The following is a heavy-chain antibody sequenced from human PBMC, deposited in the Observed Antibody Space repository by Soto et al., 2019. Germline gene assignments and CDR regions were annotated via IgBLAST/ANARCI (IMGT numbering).Heavy chain of an antibody. J-gene: IGHJ4*02. Sequence: GGSLRLSCAASGVTFSDHYMDWVRQAPGKGLEWVGRSRNRVQSYSTEYAESVKGRFTISRDDSQNSLYLQMNSLKTEDTAVYYCARVLPSGTNYFTEYWGQGTLVTVSS. CDR2: SRNRVQSYST. D-gene: IGHD3-10*01. CDR1: GVTFSDHY. V-gene: IGHV3-72*01. CDR3: ARVLPSGTNYFTEY.